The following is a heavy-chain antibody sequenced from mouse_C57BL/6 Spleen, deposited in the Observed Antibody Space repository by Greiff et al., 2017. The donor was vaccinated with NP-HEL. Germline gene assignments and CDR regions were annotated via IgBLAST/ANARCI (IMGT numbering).Heavy chain of an antibody. V-gene: IGHV1-52*01. Sequence: QVHVKQSGAELVRPGSSVKLSCKASGYTFTSYWMHWVKQRPVQGLEWIGNIDPSDSDTHYNQKFKGKATLTVAKSSSTAYMQHSSLTSEDSAVYYCARSTTVVAINWYFDVWGKGTTVTVSS. D-gene: IGHD1-1*01. CDR3: ARSTTVVAINWYFDV. CDR1: GYTFTSYW. CDR2: IDPSDSDT. J-gene: IGHJ1*03.